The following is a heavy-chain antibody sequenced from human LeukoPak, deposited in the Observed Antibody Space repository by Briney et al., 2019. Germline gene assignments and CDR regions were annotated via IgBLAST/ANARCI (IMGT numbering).Heavy chain of an antibody. D-gene: IGHD2/OR15-2a*01. CDR3: ARGQNKCLGH. Sequence: ASVKVSCKASGYTFTNYFMHWVRQAPGQGPEWMGVINPSGGGTTYAQRFQGRVTMTRDTSTSTVHMELSSLRSEDTAVYYCARGQNKCLGHWGQGTLVTVSS. V-gene: IGHV1-46*01. CDR1: GYTFTNYF. CDR2: INPSGGGT. J-gene: IGHJ4*02.